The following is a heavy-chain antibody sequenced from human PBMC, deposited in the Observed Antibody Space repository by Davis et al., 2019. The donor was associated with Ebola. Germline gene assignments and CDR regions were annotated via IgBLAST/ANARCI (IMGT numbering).Heavy chain of an antibody. J-gene: IGHJ6*02. Sequence: PGGSLRFSCAASGFTFSSYAMSWVRQAPGKGLEWVSAISGSGGSTYYADSVKGRFTISRDNSKNTLYLQMNSLRAEDTAVYYCAKGGTMVQGGGMDVWGQGTTVTVSS. V-gene: IGHV3-23*01. D-gene: IGHD3-10*01. CDR2: ISGSGGST. CDR1: GFTFSSYA. CDR3: AKGGTMVQGGGMDV.